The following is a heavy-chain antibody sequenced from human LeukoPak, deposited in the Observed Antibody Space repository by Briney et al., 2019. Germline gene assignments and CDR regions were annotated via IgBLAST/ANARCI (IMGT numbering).Heavy chain of an antibody. Sequence: GGSLRLSCAPSGFTFNSYGMSWVRQAPGKGLEWVGRIKAKAHGGTTDYAAPVKGRFTISRDDSKNTLYLQMDSLKIEDTAVYYCTTDGVGIEGATFDYWGQGTLVTVSS. CDR3: TTDGVGIEGATFDY. V-gene: IGHV3-15*01. CDR2: IKAKAHGGTT. J-gene: IGHJ4*02. CDR1: GFTFNSYG. D-gene: IGHD1-26*01.